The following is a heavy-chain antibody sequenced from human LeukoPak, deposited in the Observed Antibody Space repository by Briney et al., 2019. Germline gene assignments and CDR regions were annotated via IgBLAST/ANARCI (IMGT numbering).Heavy chain of an antibody. V-gene: IGHV4-39*07. CDR2: IYYSGST. D-gene: IGHD6-19*01. Sequence: SETLSLTCTVSGGSISSSSYYWGWIRQPPGKGLEWIGSIYYSGSTYYNPSLKSRVTISVDTSKNQFSLKLASVTAADTAVYYCARGPSIAVAEYIQHWGQGTLVTVS. CDR1: GGSISSSSYY. J-gene: IGHJ1*01. CDR3: ARGPSIAVAEYIQH.